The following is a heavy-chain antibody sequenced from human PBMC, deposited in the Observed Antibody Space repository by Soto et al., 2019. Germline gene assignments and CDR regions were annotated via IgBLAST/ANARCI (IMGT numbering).Heavy chain of an antibody. J-gene: IGHJ4*02. CDR3: ERGLELVGAPKALDY. V-gene: IGHV4-34*01. CDR2: INHSGST. CDR1: GGSFNGYY. D-gene: IGHD1-26*01. Sequence: QVQLQQWGAGLLRPSETLSLTCAVYGGSFNGYYWTWIRQPPGKGLEWIGEINHSGSTNYAPSLKSRINIPVDPSTTQVPPKLSSVTAADTGVYYCERGLELVGAPKALDYWGQGTLVTVSS.